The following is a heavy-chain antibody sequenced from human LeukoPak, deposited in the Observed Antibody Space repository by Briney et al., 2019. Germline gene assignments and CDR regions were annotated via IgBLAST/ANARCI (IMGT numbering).Heavy chain of an antibody. V-gene: IGHV4-59*02. Sequence: SETLSLTCSVSGGSVSSYYWSWIRQSPGKGLEWIGYIYYSGSTNYNPSLKSRVTISVHTSKNQFSLKLSSVTVADTAVYYCARAVFSYCSGGSCPYFDYWGQGTLVTVSS. D-gene: IGHD2-15*01. CDR3: ARAVFSYCSGGSCPYFDY. CDR2: IYYSGST. J-gene: IGHJ4*02. CDR1: GGSVSSYY.